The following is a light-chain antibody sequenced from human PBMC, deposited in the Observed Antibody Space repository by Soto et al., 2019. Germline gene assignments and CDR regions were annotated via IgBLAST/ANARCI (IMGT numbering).Light chain of an antibody. V-gene: IGKV3-15*01. Sequence: EIVMTQSPATLSVSPGERATLSCRASQSVSINLAWYQQKPGQAPRLLIYGASTRATGIPARFSGSGSGTEFTLTISSLQSEDFAVYYCLQYNNWPPWAFGQ. J-gene: IGKJ1*01. CDR3: LQYNNWPPWA. CDR2: GAS. CDR1: QSVSIN.